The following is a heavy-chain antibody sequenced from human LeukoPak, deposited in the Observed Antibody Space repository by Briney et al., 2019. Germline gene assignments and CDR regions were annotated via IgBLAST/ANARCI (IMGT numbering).Heavy chain of an antibody. CDR1: GGSISSLY. J-gene: IGHJ4*02. Sequence: SSETLSLTCSVSGGSISSLYWSWSRQPPGKGLEWIGYIYYTGSTNYNPSPKSRVTMFVDMSKNQFSLRLSSVTAADTAVYYCARHRAYSSSSPFDYWGQGTLVTVSS. D-gene: IGHD6-6*01. V-gene: IGHV4-59*08. CDR3: ARHRAYSSSSPFDY. CDR2: IYYTGST.